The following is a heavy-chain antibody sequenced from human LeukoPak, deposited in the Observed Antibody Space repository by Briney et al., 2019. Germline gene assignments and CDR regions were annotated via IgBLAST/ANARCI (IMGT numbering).Heavy chain of an antibody. CDR2: ISVSGNT. CDR1: GFTLSSYA. Sequence: GGSLRLSCAASGFTLSSYAMSWVRQGPGKGLEWVSAISVSGNTYHADSVKGRFTISRDSSKNTLYLQMNSLRAEDTAVYYCAKGYYYGSGPMRFDPWGQGTLVTVSS. V-gene: IGHV3-23*01. D-gene: IGHD3-10*01. CDR3: AKGYYYGSGPMRFDP. J-gene: IGHJ5*02.